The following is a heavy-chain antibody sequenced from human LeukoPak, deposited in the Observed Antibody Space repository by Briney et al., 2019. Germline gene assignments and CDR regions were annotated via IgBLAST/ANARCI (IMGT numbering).Heavy chain of an antibody. V-gene: IGHV1-69*04. CDR3: ARHSGSGWQALGY. Sequence: SVKVSCKASGGTFSSYAISWVRQAPGQGLEWMGRIIPIFGIANYAQKFQGRVTITADKSTSTAYMELSSLRSEDTAVYYCARHSGSGWQALGYWGQGTLVTVSS. CDR2: IIPIFGIA. CDR1: GGTFSSYA. J-gene: IGHJ4*02. D-gene: IGHD6-19*01.